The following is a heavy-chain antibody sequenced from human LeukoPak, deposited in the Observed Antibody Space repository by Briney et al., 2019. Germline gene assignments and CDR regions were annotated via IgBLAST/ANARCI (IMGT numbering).Heavy chain of an antibody. V-gene: IGHV1-2*02. J-gene: IGHJ4*02. Sequence: ASVKVSCKASGYTFTGYYMHWVRQAPGQGLEWMGWINPNSGGTNYAQKFQGRVTITRDKSISTAYMELSRLRSDDTAVYYCARGGYYDRSGYIPADYWGQGTLVTVSS. CDR3: ARGGYYDRSGYIPADY. CDR1: GYTFTGYY. D-gene: IGHD3-22*01. CDR2: INPNSGGT.